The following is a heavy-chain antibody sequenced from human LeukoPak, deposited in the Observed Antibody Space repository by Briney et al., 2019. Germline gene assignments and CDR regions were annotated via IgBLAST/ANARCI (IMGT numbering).Heavy chain of an antibody. CDR1: GYSFSSYG. D-gene: IGHD4-23*01. CDR3: ASLESYYGGNSGDY. V-gene: IGHV1-18*01. CDR2: ISGYNGNT. Sequence: GASVKVSCKASGYSFSSYGISLVRQAPGQGLEWMGWISGYNGNTNYAQKHQGRVTMTTDTSTSTAYMELSSLRSEDTAVYYCASLESYYGGNSGDYWGQGTLVTVSS. J-gene: IGHJ4*02.